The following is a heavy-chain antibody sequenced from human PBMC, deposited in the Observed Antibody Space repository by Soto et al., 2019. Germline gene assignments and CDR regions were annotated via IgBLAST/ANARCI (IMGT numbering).Heavy chain of an antibody. CDR3: ARDGGAVAGHGVDAFDI. CDR1: GFTVSSNY. Sequence: GGSLRLSCAASGFTVSSNYMSWVRQAPGKGLEWVSVIYSGGSTYYADSVKGRFTISRHNSKNTLYLQMNSLRAEDTAVYYCARDGGAVAGHGVDAFDIWGQGTMVTVSS. D-gene: IGHD6-19*01. J-gene: IGHJ3*02. CDR2: IYSGGST. V-gene: IGHV3-53*04.